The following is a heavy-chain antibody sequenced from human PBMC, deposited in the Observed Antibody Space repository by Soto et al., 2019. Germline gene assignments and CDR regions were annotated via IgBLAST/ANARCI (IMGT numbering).Heavy chain of an antibody. J-gene: IGHJ4*02. D-gene: IGHD3-9*01. Sequence: GGSLRLSCAASGFTFSNYGMHWVRQAPGKGLECVAVISYDGNKKYFADSVKGQFTISRDNSKNTLYLQMNSLRAEDTAVYYCAKDFDWLLGCIDYRGQGTLVTVSS. CDR2: ISYDGNKK. CDR1: GFTFSNYG. CDR3: AKDFDWLLGCIDY. V-gene: IGHV3-30*18.